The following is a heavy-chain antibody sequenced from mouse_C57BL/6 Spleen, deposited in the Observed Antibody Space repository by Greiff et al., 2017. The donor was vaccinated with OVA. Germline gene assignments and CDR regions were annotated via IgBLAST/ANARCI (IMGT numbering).Heavy chain of an antibody. Sequence: QVQLQQPGAELVKPGASVKMSCKASGYTFTSYWITWVKQRPGQGLEWIGDIYPGSGSTNYNEKFKSKATLTADQSSSTAYMQLSSLTSEDSAVDYCARAVVAVYCYFDVWGTGTTVTVSS. V-gene: IGHV1-55*01. CDR3: ARAVVAVYCYFDV. D-gene: IGHD1-1*01. CDR2: IYPGSGST. CDR1: GYTFTSYW. J-gene: IGHJ1*03.